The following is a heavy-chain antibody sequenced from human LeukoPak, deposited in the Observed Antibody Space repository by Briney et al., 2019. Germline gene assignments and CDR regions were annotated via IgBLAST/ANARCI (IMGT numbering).Heavy chain of an antibody. V-gene: IGHV3-23*01. J-gene: IGHJ5*02. CDR3: AKQPGASTSCYSA. CDR2: ISGSGGST. D-gene: IGHD2-2*01. CDR1: GFTFSSYA. Sequence: PGGSLRLSCAASGFTFSSYAMSWVRQAPGKGLEWGSDISGSGGSTYYADSVKGRFTISRDNSKNTLYLQMNSLRAEDTAVYYCAKQPGASTSCYSAWGQGTLVTVSS.